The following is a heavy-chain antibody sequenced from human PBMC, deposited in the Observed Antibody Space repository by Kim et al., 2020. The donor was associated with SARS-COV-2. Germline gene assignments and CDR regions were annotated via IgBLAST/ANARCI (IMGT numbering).Heavy chain of an antibody. CDR3: AKCIDFWNGKDV. CDR2: IKYDGREK. V-gene: IGHV3-30*02. J-gene: IGHJ6*01. D-gene: IGHD3-3*01. Sequence: GGSLRLSCGASGFVFRDYGMHWVRQAPGKGLEWVAFIKYDGREKYYGEPVKGRFSISRDNSKNTLYLQMNSLRPEDTAVYYCAKCIDFWNGKDVWGQGTT. CDR1: GFVFRDYG.